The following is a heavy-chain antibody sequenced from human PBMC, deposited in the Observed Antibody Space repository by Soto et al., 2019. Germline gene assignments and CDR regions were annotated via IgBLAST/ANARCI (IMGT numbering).Heavy chain of an antibody. CDR2: ISSDGATK. CDR1: GFSFMSHA. V-gene: IGHV3-30*14. J-gene: IGHJ5*02. Sequence: WGSLRLSCTASGFSFMSHAIQFFRHSPFKGLEWVAVISSDGATKYVADSLKGRFTISRDNFESTMSLQMNNLRPEDTALYYCARSSVHIAAAGRLDLWGPGTLVTVSS. D-gene: IGHD6-13*01. CDR3: ARSSVHIAAAGRLDL.